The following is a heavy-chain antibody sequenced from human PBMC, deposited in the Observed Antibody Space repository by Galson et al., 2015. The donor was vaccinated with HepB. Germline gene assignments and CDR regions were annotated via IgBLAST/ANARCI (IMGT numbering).Heavy chain of an antibody. CDR3: ARLRGGTGIAAAGGRFDP. Sequence: QSGAEVKKPGESLKISCKGSGYSFTSYWIGWVRQMPGKGLEWMGIIYPGDSDTRYSPSFQGQVTISADKSISTAYLQWSSLKASDTAMYDCARLRGGTGIAAAGGRFDPWGQGTLVTVSS. V-gene: IGHV5-51*03. CDR2: IYPGDSDT. CDR1: GYSFTSYW. J-gene: IGHJ5*02. D-gene: IGHD6-13*01.